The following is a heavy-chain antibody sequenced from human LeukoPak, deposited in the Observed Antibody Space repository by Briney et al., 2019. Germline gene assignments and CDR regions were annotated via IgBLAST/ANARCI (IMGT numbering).Heavy chain of an antibody. CDR3: ARDLRSFYRRENFNDFDP. CDR2: MYYTGSP. CDR1: GVSVNTGSFY. V-gene: IGHV4-61*01. J-gene: IGHJ5*02. Sequence: KSSETLSLTCAVSGVSVNTGSFYWTWIRQAPGQGLEYIGYMYYTGSPYYNPSLKTRVTIPLDTSKNQFSLKLTSVTAADTAIYYCARDLRSFYRRENFNDFDPWGRGTLVTVSS. D-gene: IGHD3-10*01.